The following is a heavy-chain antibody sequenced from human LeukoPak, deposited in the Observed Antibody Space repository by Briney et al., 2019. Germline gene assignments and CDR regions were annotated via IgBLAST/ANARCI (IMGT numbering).Heavy chain of an antibody. V-gene: IGHV3-30-3*01. Sequence: GGSLRLSCAASGFTFSSYAMHWVRQAPGKGLEWVAVISYDGSNKYYADSVEGRFTISRVNSKNTLYLQMNSLRAEDTAVYYCARYYGDYLSYFDYWGQGTLVTVSS. J-gene: IGHJ4*02. D-gene: IGHD4-17*01. CDR2: ISYDGSNK. CDR1: GFTFSSYA. CDR3: ARYYGDYLSYFDY.